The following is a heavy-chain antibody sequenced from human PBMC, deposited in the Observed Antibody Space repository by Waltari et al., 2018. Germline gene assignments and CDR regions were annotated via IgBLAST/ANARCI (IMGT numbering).Heavy chain of an antibody. J-gene: IGHJ5*02. D-gene: IGHD1-20*01. Sequence: QVQLQESGPGLVKPSETLSLTCTVSGCSISRYSWTWIRPPPGKGLEWIGYIYYSGSTNYNPSLKSRVTISVDTSKNQFSLKLSSVTAADTAVYYCARGRTSITGTTVGWFDPWGQGTLVTVSS. CDR3: ARGRTSITGTTVGWFDP. CDR2: IYYSGST. CDR1: GCSISRYS. V-gene: IGHV4-59*01.